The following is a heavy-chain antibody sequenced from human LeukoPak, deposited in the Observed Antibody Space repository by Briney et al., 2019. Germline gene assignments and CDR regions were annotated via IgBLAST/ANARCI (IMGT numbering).Heavy chain of an antibody. CDR3: VRDSTMIVVAMGY. D-gene: IGHD3-22*01. Sequence: GALVKVSCKASGYTFTSYGISWVRQAPGQGLECMGWIIAYNGNTNYAQKLQGRVTMTTDTSTSTAYMDLSSLRSDDRAVYYCVRDSTMIVVAMGYWGQGTLVTVSS. CDR1: GYTFTSYG. V-gene: IGHV1-18*01. CDR2: IIAYNGNT. J-gene: IGHJ4*02.